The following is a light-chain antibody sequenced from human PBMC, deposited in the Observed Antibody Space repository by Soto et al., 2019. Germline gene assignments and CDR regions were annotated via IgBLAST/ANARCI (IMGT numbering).Light chain of an antibody. CDR1: QSVTSNY. CDR3: QHYVTSLTT. CDR2: GAS. J-gene: IGKJ1*01. V-gene: IGKV3-20*01. Sequence: IVLTQSPGTLSLSPGERATLSCGASQSVTSNYLAWYQQKPGQAPRLLIFGASIRVTGIPDRFIGSGSGTDFTLTISRLEPEDFAVYYCQHYVTSLTTFXQGTKVDIK.